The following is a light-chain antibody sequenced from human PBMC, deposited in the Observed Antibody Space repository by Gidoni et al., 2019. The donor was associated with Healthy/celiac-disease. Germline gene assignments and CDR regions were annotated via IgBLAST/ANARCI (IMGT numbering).Light chain of an antibody. CDR3: QQYNSYPYT. CDR2: KAS. J-gene: IGKJ2*01. V-gene: IGKV1-5*03. Sequence: TITCRASQSISSWLAWYQQKPGKAPKLLIYKASSLESGVPSRFSGSGSGTEFTLTISSLQPDDFATYYCQQYNSYPYTFGQGTKLGIK. CDR1: QSISSW.